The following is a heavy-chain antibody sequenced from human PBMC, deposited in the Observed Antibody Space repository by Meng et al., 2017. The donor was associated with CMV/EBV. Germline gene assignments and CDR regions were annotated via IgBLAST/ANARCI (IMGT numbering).Heavy chain of an antibody. V-gene: IGHV3-20*04. J-gene: IGHJ4*02. D-gene: IGHD6-13*01. CDR1: GFTFSKFT. CDR2: INWNGGST. CDR3: AREDSTNDY. Sequence: LSCEGCGFTFSKFTMNWVRQAPGKGLEWVSGINWNGGSTGYADSVKGRFTISRDNAKNSLYLQMNSLRAEDTALYYCAREDSTNDYWGQGTLVTVSS.